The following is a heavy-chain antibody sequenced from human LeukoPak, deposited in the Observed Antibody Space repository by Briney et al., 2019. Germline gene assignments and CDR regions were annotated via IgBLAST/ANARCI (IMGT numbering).Heavy chain of an antibody. V-gene: IGHV4-4*09. CDR1: GGSINSYY. CDR2: IYPSGST. Sequence: SETLSLTCTVSGGSINSYYWTWIRQPPGKGLEWIGYIYPSGSTNYSPSLKSRVTISVDTSKNQFSLKLSSVTAADTAVYYCAGAYSSSYYFDYWGQGTLVTVSS. J-gene: IGHJ4*02. CDR3: AGAYSSSYYFDY. D-gene: IGHD6-6*01.